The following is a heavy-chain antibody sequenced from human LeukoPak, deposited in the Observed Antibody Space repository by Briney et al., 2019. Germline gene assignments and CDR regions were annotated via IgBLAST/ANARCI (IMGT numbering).Heavy chain of an antibody. CDR1: GFTFSSHE. CDR2: ISSSGSTI. J-gene: IGHJ4*02. D-gene: IGHD6-13*01. CDR3: ARGGSSWYYYFDH. V-gene: IGHV3-48*03. Sequence: TGGFLRLSCADSGFTFSSHEMNWVRQAPGKGLEWVSYISSSGSTIYYADSVKGRFTISRDNAKNSLYLQMNSLRAEDTAVYYCARGGSSWYYYFDHWGQGTLVTVSS.